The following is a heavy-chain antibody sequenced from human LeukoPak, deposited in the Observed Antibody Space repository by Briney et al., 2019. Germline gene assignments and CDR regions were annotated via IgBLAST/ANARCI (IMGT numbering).Heavy chain of an antibody. V-gene: IGHV3-64*01. D-gene: IGHD2-21*01. CDR1: GFTFSSYA. J-gene: IGHJ3*02. CDR2: ISSNGGST. CDR3: ARFDSSEGAFDI. Sequence: GGSLRLSCAASGFTFSSYAMHWVRQAPGKGLEYVSAISSNGGSTYYANSVKGRFTISRDNSKNTLYLQMGSLRAEDMAVYYCARFDSSEGAFDIWGQGTMVTVSS.